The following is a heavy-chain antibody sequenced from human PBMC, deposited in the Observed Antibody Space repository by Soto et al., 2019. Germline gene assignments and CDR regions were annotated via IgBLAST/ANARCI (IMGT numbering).Heavy chain of an antibody. CDR3: ARETHYYET. CDR2: IKEDGSQY. V-gene: IGHV3-7*04. D-gene: IGHD3-22*01. Sequence: EMQLVESGGGLVQPGDSLRLSCVASGFSFSNYWMDWVRQAPGKGLEWVANIKEDGSQYTYAASVKGRFTISRDNAENSLSVQMNSLRAEDTAVYYSARETHYYETWGQGTLVTVSS. J-gene: IGHJ4*02. CDR1: GFSFSNYW.